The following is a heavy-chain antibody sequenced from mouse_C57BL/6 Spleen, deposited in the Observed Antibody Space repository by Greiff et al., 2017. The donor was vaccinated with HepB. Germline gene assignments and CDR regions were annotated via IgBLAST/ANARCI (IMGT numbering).Heavy chain of an antibody. D-gene: IGHD1-1*01. V-gene: IGHV14-3*01. CDR2: IDPANGNT. Sequence: EVQLQQSVAEFVRPGASVKLSCTASGFNIKNTYMHWVKQRPEQGLEWIGRIDPANGNTKYAPKFQGKATISADTSSNTAYLQLSSLTSEDTAIYYCARDYGSSFWYFDVWGTGTTVTVSS. J-gene: IGHJ1*03. CDR3: ARDYGSSFWYFDV. CDR1: GFNIKNTY.